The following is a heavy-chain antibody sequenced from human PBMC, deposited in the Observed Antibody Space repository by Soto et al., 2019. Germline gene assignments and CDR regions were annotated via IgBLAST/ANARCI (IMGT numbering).Heavy chain of an antibody. Sequence: GGSLRLSCAASGFIFRNHVLNWVRQAPRKGLEWVSAIDNSGDGSFYADSVKGRFIISRDNSKDTVFLHMNNLRPEDTAFYYCAKIPSRGMIFGAGSWGQGTLVTVSS. CDR2: IDNSGDGS. CDR3: AKIPSRGMIFGAGS. D-gene: IGHD3-3*01. J-gene: IGHJ5*02. CDR1: GFIFRNHV. V-gene: IGHV3-23*05.